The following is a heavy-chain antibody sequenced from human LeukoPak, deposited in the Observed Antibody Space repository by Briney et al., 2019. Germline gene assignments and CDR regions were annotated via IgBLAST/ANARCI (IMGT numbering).Heavy chain of an antibody. CDR1: GFTFDDYG. J-gene: IGHJ6*02. V-gene: IGHV3-20*04. Sequence: PRGSLRLSCAAAGFTFDDYGMSWVRQAPAKGLEWVFGTNWNGGSTGYADSVKGRFTISRDNATNSLYLQMNSLRAEDTALYYCARALGELFPPTNYGMDVWGQGTTVTVSS. D-gene: IGHD3-10*01. CDR3: ARALGELFPPTNYGMDV. CDR2: TNWNGGST.